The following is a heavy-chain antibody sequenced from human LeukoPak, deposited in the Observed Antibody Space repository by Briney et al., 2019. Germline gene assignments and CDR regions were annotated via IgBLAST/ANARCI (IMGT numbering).Heavy chain of an antibody. J-gene: IGHJ4*02. CDR1: GYTFTSYG. D-gene: IGHD3-3*01. CDR3: ARDLNDFWSGYPLDY. CDR2: ISAYNGNT. Sequence: ASVKVSCKASGYTFTSYGISWVRQAPGQGLEWMGWISAYNGNTNYAQKLQGRVTMTTDTSTSTAYMELRSLRSDDTAVYYCARDLNDFWSGYPLDYWGQGTLVTVSS. V-gene: IGHV1-18*01.